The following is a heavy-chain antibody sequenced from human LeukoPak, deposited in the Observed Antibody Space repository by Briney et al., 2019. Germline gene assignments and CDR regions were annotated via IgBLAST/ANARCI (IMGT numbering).Heavy chain of an antibody. CDR3: TTFGGNAASGY. Sequence: PGGSLRLSCSASGFTFVNGWMSWVRQAPGKGLKWVGLIKSKTDGGTTDYAAPVKGRFTISRDDSKNSLFLQMNSLKTEDTAMYYCTTFGGNAASGYWGQGTLVTVSS. CDR2: IKSKTDGGTT. D-gene: IGHD4-23*01. J-gene: IGHJ4*02. V-gene: IGHV3-15*01. CDR1: GFTFVNGW.